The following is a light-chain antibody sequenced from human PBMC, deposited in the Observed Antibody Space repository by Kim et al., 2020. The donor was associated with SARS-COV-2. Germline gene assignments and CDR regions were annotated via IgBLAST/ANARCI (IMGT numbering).Light chain of an antibody. CDR1: SSDVGNYNY. V-gene: IGLV2-14*01. CDR2: EVS. Sequence: QSALTQPASVSGSPGQSITISCTGTSSDVGNYNYVSWYQQHPGKAPKLLIFEVSNRPSGVSNRFSGSKSGNTASLTISGLQAEDEADYYCISYTTSSTRVFGGGTKVTVL. CDR3: ISYTTSSTRV. J-gene: IGLJ2*01.